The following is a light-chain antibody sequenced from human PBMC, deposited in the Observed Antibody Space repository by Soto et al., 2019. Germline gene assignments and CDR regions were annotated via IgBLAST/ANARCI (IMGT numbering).Light chain of an antibody. J-gene: IGKJ1*01. Sequence: EIVMTQSPATLSVSPGERATLSCRASQTVRNNYLAWYQPKPGQAPRLLIYDASSRATGIPDRFSGSGSGTEFTLTISSLQSEDFAVYYCQQYNKWPPWTFGQGTK. CDR2: DAS. CDR3: QQYNKWPPWT. V-gene: IGKV3D-15*01. CDR1: QTVRNN.